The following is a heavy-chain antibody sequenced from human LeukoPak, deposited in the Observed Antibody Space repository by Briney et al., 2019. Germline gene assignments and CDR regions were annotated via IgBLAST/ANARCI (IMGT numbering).Heavy chain of an antibody. D-gene: IGHD3-10*01. CDR3: ARDYSGSLDY. CDR1: GASLSSAHG. Sequence: SETLSLTCTVSGASLSSAHGWSWIRQPPGKGLEWIGYSQNSGCTNCNPSLESRVTISVDTSKNQFSLKLSSVTAADTAIYYCARDYSGSLDYWGQGILVTVTS. V-gene: IGHV4-61*01. CDR2: SQNSGCT. J-gene: IGHJ4*02.